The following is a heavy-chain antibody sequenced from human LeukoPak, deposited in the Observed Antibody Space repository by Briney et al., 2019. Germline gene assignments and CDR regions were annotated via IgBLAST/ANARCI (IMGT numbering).Heavy chain of an antibody. J-gene: IGHJ3*02. V-gene: IGHV4-31*03. CDR3: AREVLSSYYDILTGYHPMGAFDI. CDR1: GGSISSGGYY. CDR2: IYYSGST. Sequence: SETLSLTCTVSGGSISSGGYYWRWIRQHPGKGLEWIGYIYYSGSTYYNPSLKSRVTISVDTSKNQFSLKLSSVTAADTAVYYCAREVLSSYYDILTGYHPMGAFDIWGQGTMVTVSS. D-gene: IGHD3-9*01.